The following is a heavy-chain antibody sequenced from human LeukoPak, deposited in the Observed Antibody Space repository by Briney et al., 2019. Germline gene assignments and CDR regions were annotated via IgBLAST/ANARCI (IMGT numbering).Heavy chain of an antibody. Sequence: LPGRSLRLSCAASGFTFSSYWMHWVRQVPGKGLVWVARINPGGSSITYADSVKGRFTISRDNARNSLYLQMNSLRVDDTAVYYCARDRMGGSFDYWGQGTLVTVSS. D-gene: IGHD2-15*01. J-gene: IGHJ4*02. CDR2: INPGGSSI. CDR3: ARDRMGGSFDY. CDR1: GFTFSSYW. V-gene: IGHV3-74*01.